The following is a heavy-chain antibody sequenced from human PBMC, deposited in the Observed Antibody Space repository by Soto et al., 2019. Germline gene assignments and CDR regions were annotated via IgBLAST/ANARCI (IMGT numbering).Heavy chain of an antibody. V-gene: IGHV3-23*01. CDR1: GFTFSSYA. D-gene: IGHD6-13*01. J-gene: IGHJ4*02. CDR3: ANSPKTYSSSWYYFDY. Sequence: EVQLLESGGGLVQPGGSLRLSCAASGFTFSSYAMSWVRQAPGKGLEWVSAISGSGGSTYYADSVKGRFTISRDNSKNTLYLQMNSRRAEDTAVYYCANSPKTYSSSWYYFDYWGQGTLVTVSS. CDR2: ISGSGGST.